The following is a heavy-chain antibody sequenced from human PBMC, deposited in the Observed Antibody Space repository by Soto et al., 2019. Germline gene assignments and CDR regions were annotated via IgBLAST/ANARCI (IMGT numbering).Heavy chain of an antibody. J-gene: IGHJ6*02. CDR2: TYYRSKWYN. Sequence: SQTLSLTCAISGDSVSSNSAAWNWIRQSPSRGLEWLGRTYYRSKWYNDYAVSVKSRITINPDTSKNQFSLQLNSVTPEDTAVYYCARDHRDIVATIGTYYYYGMDVWGQGTTVTVSS. D-gene: IGHD5-12*01. CDR3: ARDHRDIVATIGTYYYYGMDV. CDR1: GDSVSSNSAA. V-gene: IGHV6-1*01.